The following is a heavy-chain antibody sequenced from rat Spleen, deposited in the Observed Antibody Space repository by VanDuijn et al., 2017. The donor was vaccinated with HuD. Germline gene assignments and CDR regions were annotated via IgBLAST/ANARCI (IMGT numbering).Heavy chain of an antibody. J-gene: IGHJ2*01. D-gene: IGHD1-11*01. Sequence: EVHLVESDGGLVQPGRSLKLSCVASGFTFSDHYMAWVRQAPTKGLEWVATISYDGSSTYYRDSVKGRFTISRDNAKSTLYLQMDSVRSEDTATYYCARLDYGGFHYFDYWGQGVMVTVSS. CDR2: ISYDGSST. CDR1: GFTFSDHY. CDR3: ARLDYGGFHYFDY. V-gene: IGHV5-29*01.